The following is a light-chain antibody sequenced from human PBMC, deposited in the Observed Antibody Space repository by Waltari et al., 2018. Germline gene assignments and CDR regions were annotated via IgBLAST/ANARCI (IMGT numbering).Light chain of an antibody. CDR1: QNINTY. Sequence: DIQMTQSPSTLSAPVGDRVTITCRASQNINTYLAWYQHKPGKAPKLLIYGGSTLESGVPLRFSGSGSGTDFTLTISSLQPEDFATYYCQQLNSFPRTFGQGTRLEIK. J-gene: IGKJ2*01. V-gene: IGKV1-5*01. CDR2: GGS. CDR3: QQLNSFPRT.